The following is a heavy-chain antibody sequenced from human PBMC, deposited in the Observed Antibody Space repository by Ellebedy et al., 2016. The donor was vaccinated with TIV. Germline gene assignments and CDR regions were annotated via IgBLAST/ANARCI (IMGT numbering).Heavy chain of an antibody. CDR3: AKDSGRSGWYFDY. Sequence: PGGSLRLSCAASGFTFSSYWMSWVRQAPGKGLAWVATISASGDETFYPNSVNGRFTTSRDNSKNMVYLQTAGLRADDTAVYCCAKDSGRSGWYFDYWGQGTPVTVSS. V-gene: IGHV3-23*01. CDR2: ISASGDET. J-gene: IGHJ4*02. D-gene: IGHD6-19*01. CDR1: GFTFSSYW.